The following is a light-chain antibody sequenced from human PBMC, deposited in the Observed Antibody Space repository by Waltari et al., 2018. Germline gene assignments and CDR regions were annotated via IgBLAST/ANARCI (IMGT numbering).Light chain of an antibody. J-gene: IGKJ1*01. CDR1: QTIGGS. V-gene: IGKV3-11*01. CDR3: QQRDTWPPT. CDR2: GAS. Sequence: EIVLTQSPATLSLSPGDRATLSCRASQTIGGSLAWYQQKPDQSPSLLIYGASRRATGVPARFGGSGSGTDFTLTISSLEPEDFAVYFCQQRDTWPPTFGQGTKVDFK.